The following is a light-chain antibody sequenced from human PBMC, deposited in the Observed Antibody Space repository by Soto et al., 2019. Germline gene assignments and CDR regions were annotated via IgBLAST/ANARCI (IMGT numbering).Light chain of an antibody. CDR1: SCDVGGYNY. Sequence: QSALTQPASMSGSPGQSISISCAGTSCDVGGYNYVSWYQQHPGKAPKLMIYDVSNRPSGVSNRFSGSKSGNTASLTISGLQAQDEADYYCSSYTCSSTHVVFGGGTKLTVL. V-gene: IGLV2-14*01. CDR2: DVS. J-gene: IGLJ2*01. CDR3: SSYTCSSTHVV.